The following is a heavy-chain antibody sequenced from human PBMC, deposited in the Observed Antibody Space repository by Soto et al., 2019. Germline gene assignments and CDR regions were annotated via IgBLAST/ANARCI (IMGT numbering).Heavy chain of an antibody. Sequence: QVQLVESGGGVVQPGRSLRLSCAASGFTFSNYGMHWVRQAPGKGLEWVAVIWNDGSNQYYADSVKGRFTISRDNSKNTLYLQMNSLRPEDTAEYYCAKEEYYDSRGYYRTHYFDYWGQGTLVTVSS. CDR3: AKEEYYDSRGYYRTHYFDY. CDR2: IWNDGSNQ. J-gene: IGHJ4*02. V-gene: IGHV3-33*06. CDR1: GFTFSNYG. D-gene: IGHD3-22*01.